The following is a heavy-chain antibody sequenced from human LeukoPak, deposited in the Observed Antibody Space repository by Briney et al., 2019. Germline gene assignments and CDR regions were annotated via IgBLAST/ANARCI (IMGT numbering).Heavy chain of an antibody. J-gene: IGHJ2*01. CDR3: ARDGNYYEMGYFDL. CDR1: GFTFSSYE. D-gene: IGHD3-22*01. CDR2: ISSSGSTI. V-gene: IGHV3-48*03. Sequence: PGGSLRLSCAASGFTFSSYEMNWVRQAPGKGLEWVSYISSSGSTIYYADSVKGRFTFSRDNAKNSLYLQMNSLRAEDTAVYYCARDGNYYEMGYFDLWGRGTLVTVSS.